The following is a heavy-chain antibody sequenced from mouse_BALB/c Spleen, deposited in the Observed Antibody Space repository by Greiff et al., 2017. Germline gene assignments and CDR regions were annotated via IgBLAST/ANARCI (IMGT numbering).Heavy chain of an antibody. Sequence: QVHVKQSGPELVKPGASVRISCKASGYTFTSYYIHWVKQRPGQGLEWIGWIYPGNVNTKYNEKFKGKATLTADESSSTAYMQLSSLTSEDSAVYFCAREEYFDVWGAGTTVTVSS. CDR3: AREEYFDV. CDR2: IYPGNVNT. J-gene: IGHJ1*01. CDR1: GYTFTSYY. V-gene: IGHV1S56*01.